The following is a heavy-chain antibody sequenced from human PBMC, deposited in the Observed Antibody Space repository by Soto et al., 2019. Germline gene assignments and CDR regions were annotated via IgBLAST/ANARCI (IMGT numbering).Heavy chain of an antibody. D-gene: IGHD3-22*01. CDR3: ATDPRIYYDSSGPYPYYYYYGMDV. CDR1: GYTLTELS. CDR2: FDPEDGET. V-gene: IGHV1-24*01. J-gene: IGHJ6*02. Sequence: ASVKVSCKVSGYTLTELSMHWVRQAPGKGLEWMGGFDPEDGETIYAQKFQGRVTMTEDTSTDTAYMELSSLRSEETAVYYCATDPRIYYDSSGPYPYYYYYGMDVWGQGTTVTVSS.